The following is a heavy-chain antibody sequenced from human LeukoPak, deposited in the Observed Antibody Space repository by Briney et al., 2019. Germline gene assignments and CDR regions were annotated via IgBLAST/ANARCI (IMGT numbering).Heavy chain of an antibody. J-gene: IGHJ4*02. CDR2: IYSGGST. Sequence: QPGGSLRLSCAASGFTVSSNYMSWVRQAPGKGLEWVSVIYSGGSTYYADSVKGRFTISRDNPKNTLYLQMNSLRAEDTAVYYCARSGYVVVVVAQFDYWGQGTLVTVSS. CDR1: GFTVSSNY. CDR3: ARSGYVVVVVAQFDY. V-gene: IGHV3-53*01. D-gene: IGHD2-15*01.